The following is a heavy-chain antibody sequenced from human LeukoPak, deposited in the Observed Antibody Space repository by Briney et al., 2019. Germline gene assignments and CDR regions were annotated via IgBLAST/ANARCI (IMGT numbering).Heavy chain of an antibody. V-gene: IGHV3-11*01. CDR3: ARDSTGWPGGYYYGMDV. Sequence: GGSLRLSCAASGFTFSDYYMSWIRQAPGKGLEWVSYVSSSGSTIYYADSVQGRFTISRDNAKNSLYLQMNSLRAEDTAVYYCARDSTGWPGGYYYGMDVWGQGTTVTVSS. J-gene: IGHJ6*02. D-gene: IGHD2-2*01. CDR2: VSSSGSTI. CDR1: GFTFSDYY.